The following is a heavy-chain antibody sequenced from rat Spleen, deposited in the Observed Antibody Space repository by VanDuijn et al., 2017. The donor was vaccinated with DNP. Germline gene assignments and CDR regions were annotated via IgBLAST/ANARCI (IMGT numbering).Heavy chain of an antibody. J-gene: IGHJ2*01. CDR3: AVQLGVFDY. V-gene: IGHV3-3*01. Sequence: VQLQESGPGLVKPSQSLSLTCSVTGYSISSNFRWSWIRKFPGNTLEWMGYINSAGSTDYNPSLKSRISITRDTSKNQFFLQVNFVTTEDTATYYCAVQLGVFDYWGQGVMVTVSS. D-gene: IGHD5-1*01. CDR2: INSAGST. CDR1: GYSISSNFR.